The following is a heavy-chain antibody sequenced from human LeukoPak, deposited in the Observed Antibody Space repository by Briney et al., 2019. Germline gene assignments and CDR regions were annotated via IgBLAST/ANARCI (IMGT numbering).Heavy chain of an antibody. V-gene: IGHV4-39*07. Sequence: GSLRLSCAASGFTFSSYEMNWVRQAPGKGLEWIGSIYYSGNTYYNPSLKSRVTISIDTSKKQFSLSLSSVTAADTAVYYCARVKGVATIFDYWGQGTLVTVSS. D-gene: IGHD5-12*01. CDR2: IYYSGNT. CDR3: ARVKGVATIFDY. J-gene: IGHJ4*02. CDR1: GFTFSSYE.